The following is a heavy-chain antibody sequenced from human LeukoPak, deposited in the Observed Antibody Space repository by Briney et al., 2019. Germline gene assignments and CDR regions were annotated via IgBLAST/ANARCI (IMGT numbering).Heavy chain of an antibody. CDR2: MNIDGSEK. Sequence: GGSLRLSCAASGFTFDDYAMHWVRQAPGKRPEWVANMNIDGSEKYYADSVKGRFTISRDNAKNSLYLQMNSLRAEDTALYHCAKGVLRGYTYGLDYWGQGTLVTVSS. CDR3: AKGVLRGYTYGLDY. CDR1: GFTFDDYA. V-gene: IGHV3-7*03. D-gene: IGHD5-18*01. J-gene: IGHJ4*02.